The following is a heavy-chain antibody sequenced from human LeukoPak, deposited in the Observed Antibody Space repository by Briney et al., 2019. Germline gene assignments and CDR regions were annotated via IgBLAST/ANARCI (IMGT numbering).Heavy chain of an antibody. CDR3: AKLGSGYSSSWCDY. J-gene: IGHJ4*02. CDR1: GYSFTNYW. Sequence: KAGESLKISCKGSGYSFTNYWIAWVRQMPGKGLEWMGIIYPGDSDTRYSPSFQGQVTLSADKSISSAYLQWSSLKASDTAMYYCAKLGSGYSSSWCDYWGQGTLVTVSS. V-gene: IGHV5-51*01. D-gene: IGHD6-13*01. CDR2: IYPGDSDT.